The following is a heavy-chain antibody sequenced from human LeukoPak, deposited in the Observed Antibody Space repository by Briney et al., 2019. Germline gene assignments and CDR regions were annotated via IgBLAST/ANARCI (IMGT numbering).Heavy chain of an antibody. CDR3: ARRHMGVVPARYYYYMDV. Sequence: SETLSLTCTDSGGSISSYYWSWVRQPPGKGLEWVGYIYTSGSTKYNPSLKTRVTISVDTSKTQFSLKLSSVISADTAVYYSARRHMGVVPARYYYYMDVWGKGTTVTVSS. J-gene: IGHJ6*03. D-gene: IGHD2-2*01. V-gene: IGHV4-4*09. CDR1: GGSISSYY. CDR2: IYTSGST.